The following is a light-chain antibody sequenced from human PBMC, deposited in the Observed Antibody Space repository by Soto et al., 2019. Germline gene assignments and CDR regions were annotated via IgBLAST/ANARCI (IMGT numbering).Light chain of an antibody. CDR1: QSVPKNF. J-gene: IGKJ4*01. CDR3: QQTSISPLT. V-gene: IGKV3-20*01. CDR2: DAS. Sequence: EIVLTQSPGTLSLSPGERATLSCRASQSVPKNFLAWYQQKPGQAPRLLIHDASSRANGIPDRFSGSGSGTDFTLTISSLEPEDFALYYCQQTSISPLTFGGGTKVEIK.